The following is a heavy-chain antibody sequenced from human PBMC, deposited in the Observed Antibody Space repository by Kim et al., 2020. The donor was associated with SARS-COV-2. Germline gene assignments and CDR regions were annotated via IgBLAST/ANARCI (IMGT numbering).Heavy chain of an antibody. CDR3: AKDHRVAAAVRYFDY. Sequence: DSGKGRFTISRDNSKNTLYLQMNSLGAEDTAVYYCAKDHRVAAAVRYFDYWGQGTLVTVSS. J-gene: IGHJ4*02. V-gene: IGHV3-23*01. D-gene: IGHD6-13*01.